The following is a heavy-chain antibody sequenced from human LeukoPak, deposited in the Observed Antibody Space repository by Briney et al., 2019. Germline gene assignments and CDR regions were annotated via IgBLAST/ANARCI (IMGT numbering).Heavy chain of an antibody. CDR3: ARREVTAVLLH. J-gene: IGHJ4*02. CDR2: ISSSSSYI. V-gene: IGHV3-21*01. D-gene: IGHD2-21*02. Sequence: PGGSLRLSCAASGFTFSSYSMNWVRQAPGKGLEWVSSISSSSSYIYYADSVKGRFTISRDNSKNTLYLQMNSLRAEDTAVYYCARREVTAVLLHWGQGTLVTVSS. CDR1: GFTFSSYS.